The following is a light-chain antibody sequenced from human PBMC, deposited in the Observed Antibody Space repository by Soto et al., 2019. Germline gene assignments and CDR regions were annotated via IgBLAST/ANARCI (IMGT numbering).Light chain of an antibody. CDR2: GAS. CDR3: QQYNNCPQT. CDR1: QSVSSD. J-gene: IGKJ1*01. Sequence: EIVITQSPATLSVSPGERATLSCRASQSVSSDLAWYQQKPGQAPRLLIYGASTRATGIPARFSGSGSGTEFTITISSLQAEDFAVYYCQQYNNCPQTFGQGTKVDIK. V-gene: IGKV3-15*01.